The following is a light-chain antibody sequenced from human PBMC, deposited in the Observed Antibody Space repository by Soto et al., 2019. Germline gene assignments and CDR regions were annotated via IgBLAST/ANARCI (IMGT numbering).Light chain of an antibody. V-gene: IGLV2-8*01. J-gene: IGLJ1*01. CDR2: EVN. CDR3: SSYAGSSNV. CDR1: SSDVGGYNY. Sequence: ALTQPPSASGSPGQSAAISCTGTSSDVGGYNYVSWYQQHPGKAPKLMIYEVNKRPSGVPDRFSGSKSGNTASLTVSGLQAEDEADYYCSSYAGSSNVFGTGTKVTVL.